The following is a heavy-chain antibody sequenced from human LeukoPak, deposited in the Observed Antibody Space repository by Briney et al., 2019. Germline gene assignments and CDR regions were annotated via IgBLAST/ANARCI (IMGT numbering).Heavy chain of an antibody. J-gene: IGHJ6*04. V-gene: IGHV3-7*01. CDR3: AELGITMIGGV. CDR2: IKQDGSEK. D-gene: IGHD3-10*02. Sequence: GGALRLSCAASGFTFSSYWMSWVRQAPGKGLEWVANIKQDGSEKYYVDSVKGRFTISRDNAKNSLYLQMNSLRAEDTAVYYCAELGITMIGGVWGKGTTVTISS. CDR1: GFTFSSYW.